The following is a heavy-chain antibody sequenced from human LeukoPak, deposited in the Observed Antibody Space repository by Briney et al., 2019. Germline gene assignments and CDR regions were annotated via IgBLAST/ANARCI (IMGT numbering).Heavy chain of an antibody. CDR3: AKWGDYDILTGYYVSDF. Sequence: GASLRLSCAASAFIFRNYAMSWVRQAPGKGLEWVSAITSSGNTTYYSDSVKGRFTVSRDNSKTTLYVEMNTLRAEDTAVYYCAKWGDYDILTGYYVSDFWGQGTLVTVSS. J-gene: IGHJ4*02. V-gene: IGHV3-23*01. D-gene: IGHD3-9*01. CDR2: ITSSGNTT. CDR1: AFIFRNYA.